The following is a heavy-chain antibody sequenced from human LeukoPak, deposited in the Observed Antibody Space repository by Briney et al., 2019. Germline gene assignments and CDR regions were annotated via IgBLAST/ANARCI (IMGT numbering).Heavy chain of an antibody. CDR3: ARDTMGAPTRAFDY. Sequence: GGSLRLSCVASGFAFNIYSMNWVRQAPGKGLEWVSYIKYDSSTIYYADSVKGRFTISRDNSKNTLYLQMNSLRAEDTAVYYCARDTMGAPTRAFDYWGQGTLVTVSS. J-gene: IGHJ4*02. CDR2: IKYDSSTI. D-gene: IGHD1-26*01. V-gene: IGHV3-48*01. CDR1: GFAFNIYS.